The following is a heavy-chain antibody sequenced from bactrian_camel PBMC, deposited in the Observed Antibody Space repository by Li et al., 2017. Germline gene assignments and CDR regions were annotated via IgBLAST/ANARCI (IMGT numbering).Heavy chain of an antibody. CDR1: GYMFSPGC. CDR3: AAAVSLYGLPSRCLSARLIGF. V-gene: IGHV3S53*01. D-gene: IGHD2*01. J-gene: IGHJ6*01. Sequence: QVQLVESGGGSVQAGGSLRLSCEASGYMFSPGCMGWSRQDRGREREEIAKINSDGSISYTDSVKGRFTISKDNGKSTLNLQMNSLKPEDTAVYYCAAAVSLYGLPSRCLSARLIGFWGQGNQVTVS. CDR2: INSDGSI.